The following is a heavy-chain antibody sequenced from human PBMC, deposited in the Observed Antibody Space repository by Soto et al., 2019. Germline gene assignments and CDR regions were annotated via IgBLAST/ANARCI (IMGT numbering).Heavy chain of an antibody. CDR1: GYTFTSYY. CDR3: ARAPMPGGLYYNGMDV. CDR2: INPSGGST. D-gene: IGHD2-2*01. Sequence: ASVKVSCKASGYTFTSYYMHWVRQAPGQGLEWMGIINPSGGSTSYAQKFQGRVTMTRDTSTSTVYMELSSLRSEDTAVYYCARAPMPGGLYYNGMDVWGQGTTVTVSS. J-gene: IGHJ6*02. V-gene: IGHV1-46*01.